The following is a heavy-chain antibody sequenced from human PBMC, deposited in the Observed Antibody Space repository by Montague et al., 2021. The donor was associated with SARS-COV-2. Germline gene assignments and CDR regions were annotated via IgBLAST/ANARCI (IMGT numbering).Heavy chain of an antibody. D-gene: IGHD3-10*01. Sequence: SRRLSLSASGFTLYAYWMNWVRQAPGKGLEWVANISYDGNETYYVGSVKGRFTISRDNASNALHLQMNNLRAADTAVYFCARNPHRTYFYGSGIYLLNHSFDYWGPGTLVTVSS. V-gene: IGHV3-7*01. CDR3: ARNPHRTYFYGSGIYLLNHSFDY. CDR1: GFTLYAYW. J-gene: IGHJ4*02. CDR2: ISYDGNET.